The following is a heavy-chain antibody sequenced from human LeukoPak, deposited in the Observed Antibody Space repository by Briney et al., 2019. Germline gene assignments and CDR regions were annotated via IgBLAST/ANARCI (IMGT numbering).Heavy chain of an antibody. V-gene: IGHV3-74*01. J-gene: IGHJ4*02. D-gene: IGHD4-17*01. Sequence: GGSLRLSCVASGFTFSSYWMHWVRQAPGKGLVWVSRINTDGTSTTYADYVKGRFTISRDNAKNTLYLQMNSLRAEDTAVYYCAKEFYGDYGILDYWGQGTLVTVSS. CDR1: GFTFSSYW. CDR2: INTDGTST. CDR3: AKEFYGDYGILDY.